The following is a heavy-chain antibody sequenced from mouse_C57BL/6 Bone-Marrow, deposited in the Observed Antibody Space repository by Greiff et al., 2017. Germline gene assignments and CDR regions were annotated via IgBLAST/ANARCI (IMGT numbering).Heavy chain of an antibody. D-gene: IGHD2-3*01. CDR3: VRHGGGYYLTIYWYFDV. J-gene: IGHJ1*03. CDR2: IRSKSNNYAT. Sequence: EVQLQESGGGLVQPKGSLKLSCAASGFSFNTYAMNWVRQAPGKGLEWVARIRSKSNNYATYYADSVKDRFTISRDDSESMLYLQMNNLKTEDTAMYYCVRHGGGYYLTIYWYFDVWGTGTTVTVSS. CDR1: GFSFNTYA. V-gene: IGHV10-1*01.